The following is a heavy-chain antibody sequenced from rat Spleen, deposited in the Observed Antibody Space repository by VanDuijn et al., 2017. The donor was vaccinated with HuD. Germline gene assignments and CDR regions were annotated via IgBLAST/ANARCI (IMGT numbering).Heavy chain of an antibody. CDR1: GFTFSDYN. CDR2: ITHDGSGS. CDR3: AKDGIAAIPFDY. V-gene: IGHV5-7*01. J-gene: IGHJ2*01. D-gene: IGHD1-2*01. Sequence: EVQLVESGGGLVQPGRSLKLSCAASGFTFSDYNMAWVRQAPKKGLEWAATITHDGSGSYYRDSVKGRFTISRDNAKNTLYLQMDSLRSEDTATYYCAKDGIAAIPFDYWGQGVMVTVSS.